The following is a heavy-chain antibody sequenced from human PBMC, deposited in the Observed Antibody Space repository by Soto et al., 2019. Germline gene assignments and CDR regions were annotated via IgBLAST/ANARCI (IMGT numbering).Heavy chain of an antibody. CDR3: ARAGYCGPGCYYYFDY. D-gene: IGHD2-21*02. CDR1: GFTFGSYW. Sequence: EVQLVESGGGLVQPGGSLRLSCAVSGFTFGSYWMNWVRLIPGKGLEWVASIKPDGSATYYVDSVKGRFTISRDNAKNSLYLQMNSVRVEDTSVYYCARAGYCGPGCYYYFDYLGQGTLVTVSS. J-gene: IGHJ4*02. CDR2: IKPDGSAT. V-gene: IGHV3-7*01.